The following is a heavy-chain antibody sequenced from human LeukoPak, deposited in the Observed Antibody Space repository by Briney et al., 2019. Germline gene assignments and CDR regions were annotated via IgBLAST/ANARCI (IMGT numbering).Heavy chain of an antibody. CDR1: GASISSYY. V-gene: IGHV4-59*01. CDR3: AGGGWLDY. Sequence: DPSETLSLTCTVSGASISSYYWSWVRQPPGKGLEWIGYIYYSGSTNYNPSLKSRVTISVDTSKTQFSLKLSSVTAADTAVYFCAGGGWLDYWGQGTLVTVSS. J-gene: IGHJ4*02. CDR2: IYYSGST. D-gene: IGHD3-16*01.